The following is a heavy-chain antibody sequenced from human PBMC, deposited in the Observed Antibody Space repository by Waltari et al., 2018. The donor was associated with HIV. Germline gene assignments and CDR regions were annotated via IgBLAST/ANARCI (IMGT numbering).Heavy chain of an antibody. D-gene: IGHD3-10*01. CDR2: IYTSGST. J-gene: IGHJ3*02. Sequence: QVQLQESGPGLVKPSETLSLTCTVSGGSISSYYWSWIRQPAGKGLEWIGRIYTSGSTNYNPSLKSRVTMSVDTSKNQFSRKLSSVTAADTAVYYCARDLYYYGSGSRSASAFDIWGQGTMVTVSS. V-gene: IGHV4-4*07. CDR1: GGSISSYY. CDR3: ARDLYYYGSGSRSASAFDI.